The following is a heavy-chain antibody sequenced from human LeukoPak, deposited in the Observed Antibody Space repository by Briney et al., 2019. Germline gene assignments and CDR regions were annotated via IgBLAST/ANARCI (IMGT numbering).Heavy chain of an antibody. CDR3: AKDRPRSTSCCPFWDY. CDR2: ISGSGGST. J-gene: IGHJ4*02. Sequence: QTGGSLRLSCAASGFTFSSYAMSWVRQAPGKGLEWVSAISGSGGSTYYADSVKGRFTISRDNSKNTLYLQMNSLRAEDTAVYYCAKDRPRSTSCCPFWDYWGQGTLVTVSS. CDR1: GFTFSSYA. V-gene: IGHV3-23*01. D-gene: IGHD2-2*01.